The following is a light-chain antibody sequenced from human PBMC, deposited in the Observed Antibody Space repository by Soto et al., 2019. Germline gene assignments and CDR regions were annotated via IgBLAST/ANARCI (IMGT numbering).Light chain of an antibody. CDR3: QQYGSSYPWT. Sequence: EIVFTQSPSTLSLSQGERATLSCRASQSVSSSYLAWYQQKPGQAPRLLIYGASSRATGIPDRFSGSGSGTDFTLTIRRLEPEDFAVYYCQQYGSSYPWTFGQGTKVDI. CDR2: GAS. J-gene: IGKJ1*01. V-gene: IGKV3-20*01. CDR1: QSVSSSY.